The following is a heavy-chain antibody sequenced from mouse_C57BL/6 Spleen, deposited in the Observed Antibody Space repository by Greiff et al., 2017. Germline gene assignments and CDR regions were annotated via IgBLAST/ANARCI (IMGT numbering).Heavy chain of an antibody. V-gene: IGHV1-64*01. CDR1: GYTFTSYW. D-gene: IGHD2-2*01. J-gene: IGHJ1*03. CDR2: IHPNSGST. CDR3: AGGSTMVTTRDWYFDV. Sequence: QVQLQQPGAELVKPGASVKLSCKASGYTFTSYWMHWVKQRPGQGLEWIGMIHPNSGSTNYNEKFKSKATLTVDKSSSTAYMQLSSLTSVDSAVYYCAGGSTMVTTRDWYFDVWGTGTTVTVSS.